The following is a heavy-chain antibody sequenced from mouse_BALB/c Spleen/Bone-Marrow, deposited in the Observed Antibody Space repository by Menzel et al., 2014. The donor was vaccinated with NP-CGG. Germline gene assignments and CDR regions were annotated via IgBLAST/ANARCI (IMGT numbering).Heavy chain of an antibody. CDR2: INPSNGGT. CDR1: GYTFTSYY. D-gene: IGHD5-1*01. J-gene: IGHJ4*01. CDR3: TRLPH. V-gene: IGHV1S81*02. Sequence: VKLVESGAELVKPGASVKLSCKASGYTFTSYYMYWVKQRPGQGLEWIGEINPSNGGTNFNEKFKSRATLTVDKSSSTAHMQLSSLTSEDSAVYYCTRLPHWGQGTSVTVSS.